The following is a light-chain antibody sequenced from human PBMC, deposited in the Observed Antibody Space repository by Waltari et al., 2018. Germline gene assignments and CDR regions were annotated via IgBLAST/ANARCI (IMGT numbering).Light chain of an antibody. CDR1: QSVRKY. CDR3: QQRSTWPPFT. J-gene: IGKJ3*01. Sequence: EIVLTQSPATLSLSPGERATLSCRASQSVRKYLAWYQQKPGQAPRLLIYEASNRATGIPARFSGSGSGTDFILTISSLEPEDCAVYYCQQRSTWPPFTFGPGTTLDI. CDR2: EAS. V-gene: IGKV3-11*01.